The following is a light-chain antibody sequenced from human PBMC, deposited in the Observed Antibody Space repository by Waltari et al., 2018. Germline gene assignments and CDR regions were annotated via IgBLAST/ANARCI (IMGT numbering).Light chain of an antibody. Sequence: QSALTQPAPVSGSPGQSITISCTGSTSDLGAYNYVSWYQQHPGKAPKLIIFDVSSRPSGVSPRFSGSKSANTASLIISGLQAEDEADYYCCSFTSSSTWIFGGGTKLTVL. J-gene: IGLJ2*01. CDR2: DVS. CDR1: TSDLGAYNY. CDR3: CSFTSSSTWI. V-gene: IGLV2-14*03.